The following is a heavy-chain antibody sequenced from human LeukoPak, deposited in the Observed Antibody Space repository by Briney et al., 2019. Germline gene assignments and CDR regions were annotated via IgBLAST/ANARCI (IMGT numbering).Heavy chain of an antibody. V-gene: IGHV3-23*01. CDR3: AKVDGSGSYYNPFDY. D-gene: IGHD3-10*01. CDR1: GGSISSSSYY. CDR2: ISGSGGST. Sequence: ETLSLTCTVSGGSISSSSYYWGWIRQPPGKGLEWVSAISGSGGSTYYADSVKGRFTISRDNSKNTLYLQMNSLRAEDTAVYYCAKVDGSGSYYNPFDYWGQGTLVTVSS. J-gene: IGHJ4*02.